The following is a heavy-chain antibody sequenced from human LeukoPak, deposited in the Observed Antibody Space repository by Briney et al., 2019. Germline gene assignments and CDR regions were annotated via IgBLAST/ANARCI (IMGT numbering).Heavy chain of an antibody. CDR3: ARDAEDSSGWSFDY. CDR2: IKSEVTYT. J-gene: IGHJ4*03. D-gene: IGHD6-19*01. Sequence: AGGSLRLSCAASGFTFSRYWMYWVRQAAGKGPVWVSRIKSEVTYTSYADPVKGGLSMSRDNAKNTPFLQMSIPRAEDTAFYYCARDAEDSSGWSFDYRGPGTLVTVSS. CDR1: GFTFSRYW. V-gene: IGHV3-74*01.